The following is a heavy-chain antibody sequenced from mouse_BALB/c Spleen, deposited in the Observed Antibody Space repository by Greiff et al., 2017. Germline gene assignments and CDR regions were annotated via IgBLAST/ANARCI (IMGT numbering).Heavy chain of an antibody. Sequence: ESGPGLVKPSQSLSLTCSVTGYSITSGYYWNWIRQFPGNKLEWMGYISYDGSNNYNPSLKNRISITRDTSKNQFFLKLNSVTTEDTATYYCAREETYYRYDGYFDYWGQGTTLTVSS. CDR1: GYSITSGYY. J-gene: IGHJ2*01. CDR3: AREETYYRYDGYFDY. CDR2: ISYDGSN. D-gene: IGHD2-14*01. V-gene: IGHV3-6*02.